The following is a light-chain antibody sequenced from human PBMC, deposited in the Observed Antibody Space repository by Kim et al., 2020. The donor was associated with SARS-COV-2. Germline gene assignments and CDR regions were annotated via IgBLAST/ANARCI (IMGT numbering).Light chain of an antibody. CDR3: CSYAGSYTLI. V-gene: IGLV2-11*01. J-gene: IGLJ2*01. CDR1: NSDVGFYDY. Sequence: GQSVTISCTGTNSDVGFYDYVSWYQQFPGKAPKLMIYDVNKRPSGVPDRFTGSKSANTASLTISGLQAEDEANYYCCSYAGSYTLIFGGGTQLTVL. CDR2: DVN.